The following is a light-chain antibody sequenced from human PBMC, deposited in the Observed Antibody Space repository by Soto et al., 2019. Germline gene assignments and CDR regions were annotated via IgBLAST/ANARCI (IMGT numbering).Light chain of an antibody. CDR3: QQRSNWPPYT. CDR1: QSVSSY. V-gene: IGKV3-11*01. J-gene: IGKJ2*01. Sequence: EIVLTQSPATLSLSPGERATLSCRASQSVSSYLAWYQQKPGQAPRLLIYDASNRATGIPARFSGSGSGTDFTLTISSLEPEDFAVYYWQQRSNWPPYTCGQGTKLEIK. CDR2: DAS.